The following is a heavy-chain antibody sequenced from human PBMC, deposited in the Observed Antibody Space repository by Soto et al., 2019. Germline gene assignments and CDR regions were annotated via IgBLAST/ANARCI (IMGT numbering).Heavy chain of an antibody. V-gene: IGHV3-23*01. CDR1: GFTFSSYA. Sequence: GGSLRLSCAASGFTFSSYAMSWVRQAPGKGLEWVSTISGSGGSTYYADSVKGRFTISRDNSKNTLYLQMNSLRAEDTAVHYCAKEVLYCSRTSCHVFEGYGMDVWGQGTTVTVSS. J-gene: IGHJ6*02. CDR3: AKEVLYCSRTSCHVFEGYGMDV. D-gene: IGHD2-2*01. CDR2: ISGSGGST.